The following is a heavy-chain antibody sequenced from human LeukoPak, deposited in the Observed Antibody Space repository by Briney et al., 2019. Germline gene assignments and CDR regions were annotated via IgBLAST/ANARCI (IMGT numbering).Heavy chain of an antibody. Sequence: GGSLRLSCAVSGFTLSSYAMSWVRQAPGKGLDWASGISGSGGSTYYADSVKGRFTITRDNSKNTLYLQVNSLRAEDTAVYYCAKDTTLVLDAFDIWGQGTMVTVSS. CDR2: ISGSGGST. CDR3: AKDTTLVLDAFDI. CDR1: GFTLSSYA. D-gene: IGHD1-1*01. J-gene: IGHJ3*02. V-gene: IGHV3-23*01.